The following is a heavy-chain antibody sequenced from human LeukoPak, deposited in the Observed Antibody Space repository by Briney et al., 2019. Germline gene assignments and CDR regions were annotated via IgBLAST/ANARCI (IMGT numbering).Heavy chain of an antibody. CDR3: ARGASQGPLND. CDR1: GFTFSSSD. V-gene: IGHV3-33*01. Sequence: GGSLRLSCAASGFTFSSSDMHWVRQAPGKGLEWVAVIWFDGSHEIYLDSVKGRFTISRDNFKNTLYLEMNSLRGEDTAVYYCARGASQGPLNDWGQGTLVTVSS. CDR2: IWFDGSHE. J-gene: IGHJ4*02.